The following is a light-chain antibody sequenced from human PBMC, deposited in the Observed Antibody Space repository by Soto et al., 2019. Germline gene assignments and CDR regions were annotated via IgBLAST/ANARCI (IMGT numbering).Light chain of an antibody. CDR2: GAS. J-gene: IGKJ4*01. Sequence: DIQLTQSPSSLSASLGDSITITCRASETISTFLNWYQVQPGKAPRLLVYGASYLQVGVPVRFRGSGSGTLFTLTIDNLQREDLASYFCQPFFSAVLTFGGGTRVDI. V-gene: IGKV1-39*01. CDR3: QPFFSAVLT. CDR1: ETISTF.